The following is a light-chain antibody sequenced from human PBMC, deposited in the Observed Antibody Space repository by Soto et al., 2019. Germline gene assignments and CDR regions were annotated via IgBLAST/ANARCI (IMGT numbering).Light chain of an antibody. CDR3: QSYDNSLSAYV. CDR1: SSDIGAGSE. V-gene: IGLV1-40*01. Sequence: QSVLTQPPSLSGAPGQRVTISCTGCSSDIGAGSEVHWYQQLPGTAPKLLIFGSTNRPSGVPDRFSGSKSATSASLAITGLQAEDEADYYCQSYDNSLSAYVFGTGTKLTVL. J-gene: IGLJ1*01. CDR2: GST.